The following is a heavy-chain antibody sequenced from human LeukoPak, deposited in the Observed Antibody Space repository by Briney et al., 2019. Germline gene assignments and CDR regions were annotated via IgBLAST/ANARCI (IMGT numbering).Heavy chain of an antibody. Sequence: XYSGSTNYNPSLKSRVTISVDTSKNQFSLKLSSVTAADTAVYYCARVTTYYYDSSGAGDAFDIWGQGTMVTVSS. V-gene: IGHV4-59*01. CDR3: ARVTTYYYDSSGAGDAFDI. D-gene: IGHD3-22*01. CDR2: XYSGST. J-gene: IGHJ3*02.